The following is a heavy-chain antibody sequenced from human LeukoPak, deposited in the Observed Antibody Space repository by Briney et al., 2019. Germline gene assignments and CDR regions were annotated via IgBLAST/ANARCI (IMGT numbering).Heavy chain of an antibody. CDR2: ISHSGST. V-gene: IGHV4-4*02. CDR3: ARGRQLVWFDP. CDR1: GGSLSSTNW. D-gene: IGHD6-6*01. J-gene: IGHJ5*02. Sequence: PSETLSLTCAVSGGSLSSTNWWSWVRPSPGKGLEWVGQISHSGSTNYTPSLQSRVTISVDKSKKQFSLKLSSVTAADTAVYYCARGRQLVWFDPWGQGTLVTVSS.